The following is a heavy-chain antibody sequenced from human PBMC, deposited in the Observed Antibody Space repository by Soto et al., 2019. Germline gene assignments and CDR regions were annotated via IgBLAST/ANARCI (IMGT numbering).Heavy chain of an antibody. CDR3: VRAIGYYGMEV. D-gene: IGHD3-22*01. J-gene: IGHJ6*02. CDR2: INSDGSST. CDR1: GVIFSNCW. Sequence: GSLRLSCVASGVIFSNCWIHWCRQSPFMGLVWVSHINSDGSSTTYADSVKGRFTISRDNAKNTLYLQMNSLGAEDTAVYYCVRAIGYYGMEVWGRGTTVTVSS. V-gene: IGHV3-74*01.